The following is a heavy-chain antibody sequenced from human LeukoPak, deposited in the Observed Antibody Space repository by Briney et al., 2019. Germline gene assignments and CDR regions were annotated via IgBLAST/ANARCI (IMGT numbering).Heavy chain of an antibody. CDR1: GGSISSYY. D-gene: IGHD6-13*01. CDR2: IYYSGST. V-gene: IGHV4-59*01. J-gene: IGHJ4*02. Sequence: PSETLSLTCTVSGGSISSYYWSWIRQPSGKGLEWIGYIYYSGSTNYNPSLKSRVTISVDTSKNQFSLKLSSVTAADTAVYYCARVSSWPGKCFDYWGQGTLVTVSS. CDR3: ARVSSWPGKCFDY.